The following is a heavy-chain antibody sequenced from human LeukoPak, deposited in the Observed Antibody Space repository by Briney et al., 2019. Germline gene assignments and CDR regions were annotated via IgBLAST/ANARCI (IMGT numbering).Heavy chain of an antibody. CDR2: ISSSSSTI. D-gene: IGHD3-22*01. J-gene: IGHJ5*02. CDR1: GFTFSSYS. V-gene: IGHV3-48*04. CDR3: ARSGSSGYYGRWFDP. Sequence: GGSLRLSCAASGFTFSSYSMNWVRQAPGKGLEWVSYISSSSSTIYYADSVKGRFTISRDNAKNSLYLQMNSLRAEDTAVYYCARSGSSGYYGRWFDPWGQGTLVTVSS.